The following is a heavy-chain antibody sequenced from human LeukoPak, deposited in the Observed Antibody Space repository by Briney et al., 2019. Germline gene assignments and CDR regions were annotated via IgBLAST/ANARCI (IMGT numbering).Heavy chain of an antibody. J-gene: IGHJ6*02. CDR2: INPSGGST. D-gene: IGHD2-15*01. CDR1: GYTFTSYY. V-gene: IGHV1-46*01. CDR3: ARRTLLSSWAPYYYYGMDV. Sequence: ASVKVSCKASGYTFTSYYMHWVRHAPGQGLEWMGIINPSGGSTSYAQKFQGRVTMTRDTSTSTVYMELSSLRSEDTAVYYCARRTLLSSWAPYYYYGMDVWGQGTTVTVSS.